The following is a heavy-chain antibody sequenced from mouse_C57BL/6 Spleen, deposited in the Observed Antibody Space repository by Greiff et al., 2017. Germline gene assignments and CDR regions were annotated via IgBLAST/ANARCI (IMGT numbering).Heavy chain of an antibody. J-gene: IGHJ4*01. V-gene: IGHV1-52*01. CDR2: IDPSDSET. CDR3: ARDGGVNAMDY. Sequence: QVQLQQPGAELVRPGSSVKLSCKASGYTFTSYWMHWVKQRPIQGLEWIGNIDPSDSETYYNQKFKDKATLTVDKSSSTAYMQLSSLTSEDSAVYYCARDGGVNAMDYWGQGTSVTVSS. D-gene: IGHD2-3*01. CDR1: GYTFTSYW.